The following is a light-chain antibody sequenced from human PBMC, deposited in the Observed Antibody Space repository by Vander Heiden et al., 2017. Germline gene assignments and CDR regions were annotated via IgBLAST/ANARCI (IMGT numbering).Light chain of an antibody. CDR3: QQHNNWPPYT. Sequence: EIVMPQPPATLSVSPGERATLPCRASQSVSSNLAWYQQKPGQAPRLLLYGASTRATGSPARFSGSGCGTEFTLTISSLQSEDFAVYYCQQHNNWPPYTFGQGTKLEIK. V-gene: IGKV3-15*01. CDR2: GAS. CDR1: QSVSSN. J-gene: IGKJ2*01.